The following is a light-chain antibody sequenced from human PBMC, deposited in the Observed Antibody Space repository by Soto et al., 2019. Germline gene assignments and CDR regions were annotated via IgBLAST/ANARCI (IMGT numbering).Light chain of an antibody. CDR1: QSISSW. J-gene: IGKJ2*01. Sequence: DIQMTQSPSTLSASVGDRVTITCRASQSISSWLAWYQQKPGKAPKLLIYDASSLESGVPSRFSGRGSGTEFTLTISSLQPDDFATYYCQQYNSYSPAYTFGQGTKLEIK. CDR2: DAS. V-gene: IGKV1-5*01. CDR3: QQYNSYSPAYT.